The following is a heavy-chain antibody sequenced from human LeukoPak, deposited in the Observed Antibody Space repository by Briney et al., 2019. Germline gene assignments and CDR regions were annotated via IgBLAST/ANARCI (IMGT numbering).Heavy chain of an antibody. CDR1: GGTFSSYA. CDR3: GRVPETGDSSGYLDY. D-gene: IGHD3-22*01. CDR2: IIPIFGTA. J-gene: IGHJ4*02. V-gene: IGHV1-69*13. Sequence: GASVKVSCKASGGTFSSYAISWVRQAPGQGLEWMGGIIPIFGTANYAQKFQGRVTITADESTSTAYMELSSLRSEDAAVYYCGRVPETGDSSGYLDYWGQGTLVTVSS.